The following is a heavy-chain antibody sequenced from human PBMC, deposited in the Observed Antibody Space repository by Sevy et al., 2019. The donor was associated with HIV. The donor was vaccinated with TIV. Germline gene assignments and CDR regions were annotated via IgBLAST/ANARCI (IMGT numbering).Heavy chain of an antibody. CDR3: AKVAASDYYDSSGYYFFDY. CDR2: ISGSGGST. D-gene: IGHD3-22*01. CDR1: GFTFSSYA. Sequence: GGSLRLSCAASGFTFSSYAMSWVRQAPGKGLEWVSAISGSGGSTYYADSVKGRFTISRDNSKNTLYLQMNSLGAEDTAVYYCAKVAASDYYDSSGYYFFDYWGQGTLVTVSS. V-gene: IGHV3-23*01. J-gene: IGHJ4*02.